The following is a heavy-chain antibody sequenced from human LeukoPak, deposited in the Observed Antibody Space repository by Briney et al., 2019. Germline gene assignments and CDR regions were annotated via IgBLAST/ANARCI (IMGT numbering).Heavy chain of an antibody. V-gene: IGHV3-33*01. CDR2: KWYDGSNK. CDR1: GFTFSSYG. J-gene: IGHJ4*02. D-gene: IGHD3-10*01. Sequence: GGSLRLSCAASGFTFSSYGMHWVRQAPGKGLEWVAVKWYDGSNKYYADSVKGRFTISRDNSKNTLYLQMNSLRAEDTAVYYCARENDGSGSYVLDYWGQGTLVTVSS. CDR3: ARENDGSGSYVLDY.